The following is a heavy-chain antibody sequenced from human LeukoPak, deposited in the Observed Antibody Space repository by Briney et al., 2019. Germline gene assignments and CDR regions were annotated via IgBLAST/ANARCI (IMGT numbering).Heavy chain of an antibody. CDR3: ARDSILTGYDIPSHWFDP. D-gene: IGHD3-9*01. CDR2: ISAYNGNT. Sequence: ASVKVSCKASGYTFTSYGISWVRQAPGQGLEWMGWISAYNGNTNYAQKPQGRVTMTTDTSTSTAYMELRSLRSDDTAVYYCARDSILTGYDIPSHWFDPWGQGTLVTVSS. J-gene: IGHJ5*02. CDR1: GYTFTSYG. V-gene: IGHV1-18*01.